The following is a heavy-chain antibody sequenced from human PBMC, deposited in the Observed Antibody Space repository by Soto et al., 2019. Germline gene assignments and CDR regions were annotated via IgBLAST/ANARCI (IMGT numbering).Heavy chain of an antibody. CDR1: GGSISSFY. D-gene: IGHD4-17*01. Sequence: QVQLQESGPGLVKPSETLSPTCTVSGGSISSFYWAWIRQPPGKGLEWIGNIYYSGSTNYNPSRKSRVTISVDRSKNQFSLKVTSVTAADTAVYYCARVGGYYGDYPNFDYWGQGTLVTVSS. CDR2: IYYSGST. V-gene: IGHV4-59*01. CDR3: ARVGGYYGDYPNFDY. J-gene: IGHJ4*02.